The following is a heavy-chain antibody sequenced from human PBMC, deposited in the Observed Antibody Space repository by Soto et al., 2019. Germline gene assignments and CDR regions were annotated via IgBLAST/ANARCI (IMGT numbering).Heavy chain of an antibody. V-gene: IGHV1-3*01. CDR1: GYTFTSYA. D-gene: IGHD3-22*01. Sequence: ASVKVSCKASGYTFTSYAMHWVRQAPGQRLEWMGGINPSFGKTKYAQKFQGRVTITADESTSTAYMELSSLRSEDTAVYYCARDNYYDSSGRKNAFDIWGQGTMVTVSS. CDR3: ARDNYYDSSGRKNAFDI. CDR2: INPSFGKT. J-gene: IGHJ3*02.